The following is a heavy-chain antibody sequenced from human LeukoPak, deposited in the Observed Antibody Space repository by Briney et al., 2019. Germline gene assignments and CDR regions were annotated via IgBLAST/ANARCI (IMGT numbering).Heavy chain of an antibody. CDR2: ISGSGSTI. J-gene: IGHJ6*02. CDR3: ARDPPYYYYGMDV. CDR1: GFTFSDYY. V-gene: IGHV3-11*01. Sequence: PGGSLRLSCAASGFTFSDYYMSWIRQAPGKGLEWVSYISGSGSTIYYADSVKGRFTISRDNAKNSLYLQMNSLRAEDTAVYYCARDPPYYYYGMDVWGQGTTVTVSS.